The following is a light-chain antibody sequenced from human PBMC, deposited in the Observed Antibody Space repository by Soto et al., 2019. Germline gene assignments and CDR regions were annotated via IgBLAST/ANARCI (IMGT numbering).Light chain of an antibody. V-gene: IGKV1-27*01. CDR1: QGISNY. J-gene: IGKJ3*01. CDR2: AAS. CDR3: QKYNSAPLFT. Sequence: DIQMTQSPSSLSASVGDRVTITCRASQGISNYLAWYQQKPGKVPKLLIYAASTLQSGVPCRFSGSGSGTDFTLTISSLQPEDVATYYCQKYNSAPLFTFGPGTKVDIK.